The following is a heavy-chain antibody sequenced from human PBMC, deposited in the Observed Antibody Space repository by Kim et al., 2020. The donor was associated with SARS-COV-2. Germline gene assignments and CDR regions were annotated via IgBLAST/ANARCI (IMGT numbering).Heavy chain of an antibody. D-gene: IGHD5-12*01. CDR1: GFTFSIYA. CDR2: ISHNGGST. CDR3: VCEDIVATPYFDY. Sequence: GGSLRLSCLASGFTFSIYAMHWVRQAPGKGLEYVSAISHNGGSTNYADSVQGRFTISSDNSKDTLYLQMCRLRAEDTAVYYCVCEDIVATPYFDYWGQGAPVAVAS. V-gene: IGHV3-64D*06. J-gene: IGHJ4*02.